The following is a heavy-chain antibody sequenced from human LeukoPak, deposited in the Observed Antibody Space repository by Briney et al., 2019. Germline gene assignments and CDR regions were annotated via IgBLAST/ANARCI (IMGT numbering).Heavy chain of an antibody. CDR3: AKDDAWLQYNY. J-gene: IGHJ4*02. D-gene: IGHD5-24*01. CDR2: ISGSGDTT. CDR1: GFTFSSHG. V-gene: IGHV3-23*01. Sequence: GGTLRLSCAASGFTFSSHGMNWVRQAPGKGLEWVSGISGSGDTTYYADSVKGRFTISRDNSKNTLYLQMNSLRVEDTAVFYCAKDDAWLQYNYWGQGTLVTVSS.